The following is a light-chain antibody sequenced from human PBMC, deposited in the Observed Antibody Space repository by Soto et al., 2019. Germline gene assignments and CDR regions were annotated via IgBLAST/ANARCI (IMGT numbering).Light chain of an antibody. J-gene: IGKJ2*01. Sequence: EIVLTQSPGTLSLSPGERATLSCRANETVRSSSLAWYQQKPGQAPRLLIYGAFNSATGIPDRISGSGSVTDFTLTISRLEPEDFAVYYCQQYGSSLPYTFGQGTKLEIK. V-gene: IGKV3-20*01. CDR2: GAF. CDR1: ETVRSSS. CDR3: QQYGSSLPYT.